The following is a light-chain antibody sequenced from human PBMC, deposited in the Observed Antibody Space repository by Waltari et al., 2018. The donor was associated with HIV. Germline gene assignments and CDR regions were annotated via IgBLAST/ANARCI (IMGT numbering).Light chain of an antibody. V-gene: IGLV7-43*01. CDR2: SGN. CDR3: LVYYAGRQPTWV. CDR1: TGAVTTSSY. J-gene: IGLJ3*02. Sequence: VVTPEPSLTVSPGGTVTLTCASSTGAVTTSSYASWFQQRPGQSPRSLIYSGNRSEGCTPGHIGGCVLCSKAAPSRFGVQPEAEADCYCLVYYAGRQPTWVFGGGTKFTVL.